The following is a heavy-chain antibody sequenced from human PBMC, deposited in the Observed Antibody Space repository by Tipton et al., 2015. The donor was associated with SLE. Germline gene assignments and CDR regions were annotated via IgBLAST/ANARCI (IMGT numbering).Heavy chain of an antibody. J-gene: IGHJ3*02. CDR1: GGSISSYY. V-gene: IGHV4-4*07. CDR2: IYTSGST. Sequence: TLSLTCTVSGGSISSYYWSWIRQPAGKGLEWIGRIYTSGSTNYNPSFKSRVTISVDTSKNQFSLKLSSVTAADTAVYYCATFPKTDAFDIWGQGTMVTVSS. CDR3: ATFPKTDAFDI.